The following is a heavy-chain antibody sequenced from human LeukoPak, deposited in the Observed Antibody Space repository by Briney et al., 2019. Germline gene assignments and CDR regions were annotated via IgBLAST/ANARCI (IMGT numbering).Heavy chain of an antibody. Sequence: SETLSLTCAVNGGSFSAYNWSWIRQPPGKGLEWIGEINRSGSTNYNPSLKSRVAISVDTSKTQFSLKLTSVTAADTAVYYCARSGQTTVAYLDWGQGSLVTVS. V-gene: IGHV4-34*01. J-gene: IGHJ4*02. D-gene: IGHD4-11*01. CDR1: GGSFSAYN. CDR2: INRSGST. CDR3: ARSGQTTVAYLD.